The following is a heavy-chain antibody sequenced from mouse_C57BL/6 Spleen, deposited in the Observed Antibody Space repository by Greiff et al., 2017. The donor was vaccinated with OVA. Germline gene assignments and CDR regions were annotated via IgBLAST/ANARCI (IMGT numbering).Heavy chain of an antibody. J-gene: IGHJ4*01. D-gene: IGHD2-4*01. V-gene: IGHV1-52*01. CDR2: IDPSDSET. Sequence: QVQLQQPGAELVRPGSSVKLSCKASGYTFTSYWMHWVKQRPIQGLEWIGNIDPSDSETHYNQKFKDKATLTVDKSSSTAYMQLSSLTSEDSAVYYFARGDYGYAMDYWGQGTSVTVSS. CDR3: ARGDYGYAMDY. CDR1: GYTFTSYW.